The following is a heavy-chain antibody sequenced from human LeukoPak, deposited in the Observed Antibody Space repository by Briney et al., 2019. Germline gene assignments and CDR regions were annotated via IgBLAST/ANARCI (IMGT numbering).Heavy chain of an antibody. D-gene: IGHD4-17*01. V-gene: IGHV3-30-3*01. CDR1: GFTFSSYA. J-gene: IGHJ4*02. CDR2: ISYDGSNK. Sequence: GGSLRLSCAASGFTFSSYAMRWVRQAPGKGLEWVAVISYDGSNKYYADSVKGRFTISRDNSKNTLYLQMNSLRAEDTAVYYCARAHGATTLYYFDYWGQGTLVTVSS. CDR3: ARAHGATTLYYFDY.